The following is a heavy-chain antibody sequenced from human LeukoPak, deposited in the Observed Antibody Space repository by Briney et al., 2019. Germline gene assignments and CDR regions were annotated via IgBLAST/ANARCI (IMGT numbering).Heavy chain of an antibody. CDR3: AREGIPDAFDI. CDR1: GGTFNIYA. Sequence: ASVKVSCKASGGTFNIYAISWVRQAPGQGLEWMGWISAYNGNTNYAQKLQGRVTMTTDTSTSTAYMELRSLRSDDTAVYYCAREGIPDAFDIWGQGTMVTVSS. J-gene: IGHJ3*02. V-gene: IGHV1-18*01. D-gene: IGHD2-21*01. CDR2: ISAYNGNT.